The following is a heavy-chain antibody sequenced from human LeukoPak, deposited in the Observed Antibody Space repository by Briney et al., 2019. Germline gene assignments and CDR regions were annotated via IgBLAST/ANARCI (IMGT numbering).Heavy chain of an antibody. Sequence: ETLSLTCTVSGGSISSHYWSWIRQPPGKGLEWIGYIYYSGSTKYNPSLKSRVTISVDMSKNQFSLKLSSVTAADTAVYYCARAVSGYYYAFDYWGQGTLVTVSS. V-gene: IGHV4-59*11. CDR2: IYYSGST. CDR3: ARAVSGYYYAFDY. CDR1: GGSISSHY. J-gene: IGHJ4*02. D-gene: IGHD3-22*01.